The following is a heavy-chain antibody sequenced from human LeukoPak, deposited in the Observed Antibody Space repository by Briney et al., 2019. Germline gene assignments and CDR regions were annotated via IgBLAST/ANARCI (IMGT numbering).Heavy chain of an antibody. CDR2: IRSKAYGGTT. CDR3: TRGGGGSYEGGLVY. D-gene: IGHD1-26*01. V-gene: IGHV3-49*04. Sequence: GGSLRLSCTASGFTFGDYAMSWVRQAPGKGLEWVGFIRSKAYGGTTEYAASVKGRFTISRDDSKSIANLQMNSLKTEDTAVYYCTRGGGGSYEGGLVYWGQGTLVTVSS. CDR1: GFTFGDYA. J-gene: IGHJ4*02.